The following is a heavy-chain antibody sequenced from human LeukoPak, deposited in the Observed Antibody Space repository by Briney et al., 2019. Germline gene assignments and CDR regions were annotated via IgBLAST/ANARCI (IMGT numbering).Heavy chain of an antibody. D-gene: IGHD2-2*02. V-gene: IGHV5-51*01. CDR3: ARQISYCSSTSCYTGDY. CDR1: GYSFTSYW. CDR2: IYPGDSDT. Sequence: GESLKISCKGSGYSFTSYWIGWVRQMPGKGLEWMGIIYPGDSDTRYSPSFQGQVTISANKSISTAYLQWSSLKASDTAMYYCARQISYCSSTSCYTGDYWGQGTLVTVSS. J-gene: IGHJ4*02.